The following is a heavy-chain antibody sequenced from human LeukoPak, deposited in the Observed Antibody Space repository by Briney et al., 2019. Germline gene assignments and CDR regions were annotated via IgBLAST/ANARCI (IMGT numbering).Heavy chain of an antibody. Sequence: GGSLRLSCAASGFTFDDYAMHWVRQAPGKGLEWVSGISWNSGSISYADSVKGRFTISRDNAKNSLYLQMNSLRAEDTALYYCAKATYDILTGFVDYWGQGTLVTVSS. CDR3: AKATYDILTGFVDY. V-gene: IGHV3-9*01. CDR1: GFTFDDYA. J-gene: IGHJ4*02. CDR2: ISWNSGSI. D-gene: IGHD3-9*01.